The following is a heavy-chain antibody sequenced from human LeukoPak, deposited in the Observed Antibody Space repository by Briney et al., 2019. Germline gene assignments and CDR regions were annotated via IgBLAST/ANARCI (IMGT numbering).Heavy chain of an antibody. V-gene: IGHV4-4*02. CDR2: IYHSGST. CDR3: ARGQAALASFDY. Sequence: SGTLSLTCADSGGSISSSNWWSWVRQPPGKGLEWIGEIYHSGSTDYNPSLRSRVTISVDKSKNQFSLTLTSVAAADTAVYYCARGQAALASFDYWGQGILVTVSS. J-gene: IGHJ4*02. CDR1: GGSISSSNW. D-gene: IGHD2-15*01.